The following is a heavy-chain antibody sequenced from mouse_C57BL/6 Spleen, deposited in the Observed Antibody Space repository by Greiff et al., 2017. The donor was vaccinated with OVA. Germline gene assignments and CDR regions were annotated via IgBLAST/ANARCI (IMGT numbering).Heavy chain of an antibody. Sequence: QVQLKQPGAELVKPGASVKVSCKASGYTFTSYWMHWVKQRPGQGLEWIGRIHPSDSDTNYNQKFKGKATLTVDKSSSTAYMQLSSLTSEDSAVYYCAISLYDYDAWYFDVWGTGTTVTVSS. CDR1: GYTFTSYW. J-gene: IGHJ1*03. D-gene: IGHD2-4*01. CDR2: IHPSDSDT. V-gene: IGHV1-74*01. CDR3: AISLYDYDAWYFDV.